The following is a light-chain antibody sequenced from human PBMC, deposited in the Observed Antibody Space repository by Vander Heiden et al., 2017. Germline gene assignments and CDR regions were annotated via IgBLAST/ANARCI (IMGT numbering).Light chain of an antibody. CDR2: EVT. Sequence: QSALTQPASMSGSPGQSITISCTGSRSDVVVYNYVSWYQQHPGKAPKLMIYEVTLRPAGVSIRFSGSKSGTTASLTISGLTAEDAADYFCSSYTRTSTLVFGTGTKVTVL. V-gene: IGLV2-14*01. J-gene: IGLJ1*01. CDR1: RSDVVVYNY. CDR3: SSYTRTSTLV.